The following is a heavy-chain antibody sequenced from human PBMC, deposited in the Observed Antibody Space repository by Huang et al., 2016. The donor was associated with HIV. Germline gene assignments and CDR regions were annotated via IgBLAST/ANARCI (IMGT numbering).Heavy chain of an antibody. Sequence: QVQLQQWGAGLLQPSETLSLTCAVYGGAFSGSYWSWLRQPPGKGLAWIGEINQRGSTNYKPALKSRVTIAVDTSKNQFCLKLSSVTAADTAGNYCATGLQNIYGYNGFDPWGQGTLVTVSS. CDR3: ATGLQNIYGYNGFDP. CDR2: INQRGST. J-gene: IGHJ5*02. V-gene: IGHV4-34*01. CDR1: GGAFSGSY. D-gene: IGHD5-18*01.